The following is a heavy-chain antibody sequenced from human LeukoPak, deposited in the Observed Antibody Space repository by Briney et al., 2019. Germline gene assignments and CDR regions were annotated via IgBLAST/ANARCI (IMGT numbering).Heavy chain of an antibody. CDR1: GFTFSSYE. J-gene: IGHJ6*02. CDR3: ARVSRYRVEGQKEQWLAYYYYYGMDV. V-gene: IGHV3-48*03. Sequence: GGSLRLSCAASGFTFSSYEMNWVRQAPGKGLGLEWVSYISSSGSTIYYADSVKGRFTISRDNAKNSLYLQMNSLRAEDTAVYYCARVSRYRVEGQKEQWLAYYYYYGMDVWGQGTTVTVSS. CDR2: ISSSGSTI. D-gene: IGHD6-19*01.